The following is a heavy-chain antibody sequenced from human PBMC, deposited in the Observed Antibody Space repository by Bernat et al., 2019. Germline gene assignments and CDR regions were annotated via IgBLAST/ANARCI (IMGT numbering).Heavy chain of an antibody. CDR2: TYYRSKWYN. V-gene: IGHV6-1*01. CDR3: ARHRVDVDWLLLPFDY. J-gene: IGHJ4*02. D-gene: IGHD3-9*01. Sequence: QVQLQQSGPGLVRPSETLSLTCAISGDSVSSNSAAWNWIRQSPSRGLEWLGRTYYRSKWYNDYAVSVKSRITINPDTSKNQFSLKLSSVTAADTAVYYCARHRVDVDWLLLPFDYWGQGTLVTVSS. CDR1: GDSVSSNSAA.